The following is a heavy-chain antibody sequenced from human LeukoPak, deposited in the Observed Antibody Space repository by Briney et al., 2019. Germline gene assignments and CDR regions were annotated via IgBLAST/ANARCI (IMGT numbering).Heavy chain of an antibody. V-gene: IGHV4-61*02. Sequence: SETLSLTCTVSGDSISSGDYYWSWIRQPAGKGLEWIGRISSSGSTNYNPSLKSRVTISVDTSKNQFSLKLSSVTAADTAVYYCAKHYMGSSYNRGLDYWGQGTLVTVSS. CDR2: ISSSGST. CDR3: AKHYMGSSYNRGLDY. CDR1: GDSISSGDYY. J-gene: IGHJ4*02. D-gene: IGHD3-10*01.